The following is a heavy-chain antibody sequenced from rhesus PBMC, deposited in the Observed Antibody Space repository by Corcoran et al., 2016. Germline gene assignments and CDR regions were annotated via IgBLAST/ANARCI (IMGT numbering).Heavy chain of an antibody. V-gene: IGHV4-106*01. Sequence: QVQLQESGPGLVKPSETLSLTCAVSGGSISDDYYWSWIRQPPGKGLEWIGYIYGSGGGTNYNPSLKNRVTIHIDTSKNQCSLKRSSVTAADTAVYYCARGRQLVPYYFDYWGQGVLVTVSS. D-gene: IGHD6-25*01. CDR3: ARGRQLVPYYFDY. CDR2: IYGSGGGT. CDR1: GGSISDDYY. J-gene: IGHJ4*01.